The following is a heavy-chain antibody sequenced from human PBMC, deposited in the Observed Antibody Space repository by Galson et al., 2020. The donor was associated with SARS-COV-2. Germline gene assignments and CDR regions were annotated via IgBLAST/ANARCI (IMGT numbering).Heavy chain of an antibody. CDR3: TILSELFFPPWDY. CDR2: IRSKAYGGTT. V-gene: IGHV3-49*03. Sequence: GGPLRPSCTASGLTFGDYAMSWFRQAPGKGLEWVGFIRSKAYGGTTEYAASVKGRFTISRDDSNSIACLRINSLKTGDTALYYCTILSELFFPPWDYWGHGTLVTVSS. J-gene: IGHJ4*01. CDR1: GLTFGDYA. D-gene: IGHD1-26*01.